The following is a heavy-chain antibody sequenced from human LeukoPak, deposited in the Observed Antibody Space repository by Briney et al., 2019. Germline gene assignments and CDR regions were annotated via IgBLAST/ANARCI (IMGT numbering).Heavy chain of an antibody. Sequence: GASVKVSCKASGGTFSSYAISWVRQAPGQGLERMGGIIPIFGTANYAQKFQGRVTITADKSTSTAYMELSSLRSEDTAVYYCARGDYDFWSGYWDYFDYWGQGTLVTVSS. CDR3: ARGDYDFWSGYWDYFDY. V-gene: IGHV1-69*06. CDR1: GGTFSSYA. J-gene: IGHJ4*02. CDR2: IIPIFGTA. D-gene: IGHD3-3*01.